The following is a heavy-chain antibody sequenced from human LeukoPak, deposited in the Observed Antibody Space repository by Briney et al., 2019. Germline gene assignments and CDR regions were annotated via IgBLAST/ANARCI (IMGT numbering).Heavy chain of an antibody. CDR1: GCSISSYY. CDR3: ARGPRIAAAE. D-gene: IGHD6-13*01. Sequence: SETLSLTCAVSGCSISSYYWSWIRQPPGKGLEWIGYIYYSGSNNYNPSLKSRVTISVDTSKNQFSLKLSSVTAADTAVYYCARGPRIAAAEWGQGTMVTVSS. V-gene: IGHV4-59*01. J-gene: IGHJ3*01. CDR2: IYYSGSN.